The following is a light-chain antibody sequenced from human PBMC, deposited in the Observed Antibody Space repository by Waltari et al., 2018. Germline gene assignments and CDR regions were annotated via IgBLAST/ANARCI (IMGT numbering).Light chain of an antibody. V-gene: IGKV3-20*01. CDR2: HTS. J-gene: IGKJ1*01. CDR3: QHYKNLPVS. CDR1: QSVNIY. Sequence: IVLTQSPGTLSLSPGARATLSCRASQSVNIYLAWYQQTPGQAPRLLIYHTSTRAAGIPDRFSGSGSGTDFSLTISGLEPEDFAVYYCQHYKNLPVSFGQGTKVEIK.